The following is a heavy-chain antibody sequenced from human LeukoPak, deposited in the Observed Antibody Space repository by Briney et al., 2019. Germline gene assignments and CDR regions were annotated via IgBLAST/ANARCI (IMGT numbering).Heavy chain of an antibody. Sequence: GGSLRLSCAASGFTVSSNYMSWVRQAPGKGLEWVSVIYSGGSTYYADSVKGRFTISRDNSRNTLYLQMNSLRAEDTAMYYCARERAMTFDIWGQGTMVTVSS. CDR2: IYSGGST. CDR3: ARERAMTFDI. V-gene: IGHV3-53*01. J-gene: IGHJ3*02. CDR1: GFTVSSNY.